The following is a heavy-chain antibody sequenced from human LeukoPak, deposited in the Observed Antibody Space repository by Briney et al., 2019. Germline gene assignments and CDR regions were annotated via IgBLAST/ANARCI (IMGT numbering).Heavy chain of an antibody. CDR3: TSPTAMVID. Sequence: GGSLKLSCAASGFTFSGSAMQWVRQASGRGLEWVGRIRSKANSYATAYAASEKGRFTISRDDSKNTAYLQMNSLKTEDTAVYYCTSPTAMVIDWGQGTLVTVSS. CDR1: GFTFSGSA. J-gene: IGHJ4*02. D-gene: IGHD5-18*01. V-gene: IGHV3-73*01. CDR2: IRSKANSYAT.